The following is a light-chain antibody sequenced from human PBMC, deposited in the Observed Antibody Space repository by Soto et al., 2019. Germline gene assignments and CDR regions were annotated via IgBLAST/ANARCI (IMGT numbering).Light chain of an antibody. CDR3: QQYGGTPPIT. V-gene: IGKV3-20*01. CDR2: GAA. CDR1: QKIGVTS. Sequence: EIMSSQSPGTVSLSPGERATPPCSASQKIGVTSLAWYLQKPCQAPRFLIYGAASRATGIPDRFSGSGSGTEFTLTISRLEPEDFAVYYCQQYGGTPPITFGQGTRLEIK. J-gene: IGKJ5*01.